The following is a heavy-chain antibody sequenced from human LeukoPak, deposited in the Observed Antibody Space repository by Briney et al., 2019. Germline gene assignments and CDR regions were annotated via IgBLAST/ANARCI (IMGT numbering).Heavy chain of an antibody. CDR1: GFTFSSYS. D-gene: IGHD2-15*01. CDR2: ISSSSSTI. CDR3: ARAFCSGGSCHDYYYYMDV. Sequence: PGGSLRLSCAASGFTFSSYSMNWVRQAPGKGLEWVSYISSSSSTIYYADSVKGRFTISRDNAKNSLYLQMNSLRPEDTALYHCARAFCSGGSCHDYYYYMDVWGKGTTVTISS. V-gene: IGHV3-48*01. J-gene: IGHJ6*03.